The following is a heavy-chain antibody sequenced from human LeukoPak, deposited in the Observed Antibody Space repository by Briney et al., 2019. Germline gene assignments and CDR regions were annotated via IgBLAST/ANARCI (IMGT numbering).Heavy chain of an antibody. CDR3: ARGGPDYGDYIFN. CDR1: GGSVSSGSYY. CDR2: IYYSGST. J-gene: IGHJ4*02. Sequence: SETLSLTCTVSGGSVSSGSYYWSWIRQPPGKGLEWIGYIYYSGSTNYNPSLKSRVTISVDTSKNQFSLKLSSVTAADTAVYYCARGGPDYGDYIFNWGQGTLVTVSS. V-gene: IGHV4-61*01. D-gene: IGHD4-17*01.